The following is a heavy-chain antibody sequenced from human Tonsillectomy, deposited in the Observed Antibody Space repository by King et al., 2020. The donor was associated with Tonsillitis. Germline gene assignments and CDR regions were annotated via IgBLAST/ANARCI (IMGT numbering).Heavy chain of an antibody. V-gene: IGHV3-21*01. Sequence: VQLVQSGGGLVKPGGSLRLSCAASGFTFYNYNMNWVRQAPGKGLEWVSSIISSSSYVYYSDSVKGRFTISRDNAKNSLYLQMNSLRAEDTAVYYCARPRGISCSDVWMHVWGQATTLT. CDR1: GFTFYNYN. CDR2: IISSSSYV. D-gene: IGHD1-14*01. CDR3: ARPRGISCSDVWMHV. J-gene: IGHJ6*02.